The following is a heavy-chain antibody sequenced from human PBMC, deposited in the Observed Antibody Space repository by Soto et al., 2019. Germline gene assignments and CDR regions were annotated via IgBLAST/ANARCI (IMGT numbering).Heavy chain of an antibody. Sequence: QITLKESGPTLVKPTQTLTLTCTFSGFSLSSTRMAVGWIRQPPGKALEWLALIYWDDDKRYSPFLKSRLTLTKEAYKNQVVLTVSNVDPLDTARYYCAHIVVAGLGYYFDYWGQGTLVTVSS. V-gene: IGHV2-5*02. CDR1: GFSLSSTRMA. J-gene: IGHJ4*02. D-gene: IGHD6-19*01. CDR2: IYWDDDK. CDR3: AHIVVAGLGYYFDY.